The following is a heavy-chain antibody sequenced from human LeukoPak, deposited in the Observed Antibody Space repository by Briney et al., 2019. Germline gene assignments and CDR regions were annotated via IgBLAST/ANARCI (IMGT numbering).Heavy chain of an antibody. CDR2: IYTSGST. D-gene: IGHD5-18*01. Sequence: SETLSLTCTVSGGSISCYHWSWIRQPAGKGLEWIGRIYTSGSTNYNPSLKSRVTMSVDTSKNQFSLKLSSVTAADTAVYYCARDVDTAMVRGNWFDPWGQGTLVTVSS. CDR1: GGSISCYH. CDR3: ARDVDTAMVRGNWFDP. V-gene: IGHV4-4*07. J-gene: IGHJ5*02.